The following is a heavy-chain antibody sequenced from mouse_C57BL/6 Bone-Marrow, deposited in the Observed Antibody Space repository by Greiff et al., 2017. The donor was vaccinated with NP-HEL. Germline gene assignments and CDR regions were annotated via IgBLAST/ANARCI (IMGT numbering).Heavy chain of an antibody. D-gene: IGHD1-1*01. CDR3: ARAFYYGIWYFDV. CDR1: GYTFTSYW. J-gene: IGHJ1*03. V-gene: IGHV1-55*01. Sequence: QVHVKQPGAELVKPGASVKMSCKASGYTFTSYWITWVKQRPGQGLEWIGDIYPGSGSTNYNEKFKSKATLTVDTSSSTAYMQLSSLTSEDSAVYYCARAFYYGIWYFDVWGTGTTVTVSS. CDR2: IYPGSGST.